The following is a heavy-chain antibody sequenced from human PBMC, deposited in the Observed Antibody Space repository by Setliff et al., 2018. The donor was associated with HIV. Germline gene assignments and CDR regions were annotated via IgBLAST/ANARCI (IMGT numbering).Heavy chain of an antibody. Sequence: SLTCTVSGGSISSSSYYWGWIRQPPGKGLEWIGSIHESGSTHYNPSLKSRVTISVDTSKNQFSLKLSSVTAADTAVYYCGNQAVVPADMDYYYYIDVWGKGTTVTVSS. CDR3: GNQAVVPADMDYYYYIDV. D-gene: IGHD2-2*01. CDR2: IHESGST. J-gene: IGHJ6*03. V-gene: IGHV4-39*01. CDR1: GGSISSSSYY.